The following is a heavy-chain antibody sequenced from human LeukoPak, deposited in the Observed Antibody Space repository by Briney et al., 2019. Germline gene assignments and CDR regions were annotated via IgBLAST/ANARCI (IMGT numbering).Heavy chain of an antibody. CDR2: IYSGGST. D-gene: IGHD5-12*01. J-gene: IGHJ4*02. CDR3: ERAKFGYSGYRAFDY. CDR1: GFTVSSNY. Sequence: PGGSVRLLCAPSGFTVSSNYMSWVRQAPGKGPECVSVIYSGGSTYYADSVKGRFTISRDNTKNTLYLQMNSLRAEDTAVYDCERAKFGYSGYRAFDYWGQGTLVTVSS. V-gene: IGHV3-53*01.